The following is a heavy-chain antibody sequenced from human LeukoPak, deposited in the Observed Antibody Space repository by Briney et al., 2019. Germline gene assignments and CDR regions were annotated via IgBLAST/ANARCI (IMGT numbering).Heavy chain of an antibody. J-gene: IGHJ5*02. D-gene: IGHD1-26*01. CDR3: ARDPRGIVGANHNWFDP. CDR1: GASISSYY. V-gene: IGHV4-4*07. CDR2: IYASGST. Sequence: SETLSLTCTVSGASISSYYWSWIRQPAGKGLEWIGRIYASGSTNYNPSLKSRVTMSVDTSKSQFSLKLISVTAADTAVYYCARDPRGIVGANHNWFDPWGQGTLVTVSS.